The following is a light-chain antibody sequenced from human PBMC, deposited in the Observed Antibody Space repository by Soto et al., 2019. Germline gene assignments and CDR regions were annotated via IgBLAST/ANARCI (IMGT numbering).Light chain of an antibody. J-gene: IGLJ2*01. CDR3: QTWGTGIDVV. Sequence: QPVLTQSPSASASLGASVKLTCTLSSGHSSYAIAWHQQQPEKGPRYLMKLNSDGSHSQGDGIPDRFSGSSSGAERYLTISSLQSEDEADYYCQTWGTGIDVVFGGGTKLTVL. CDR1: SGHSSYA. CDR2: LNSDGSH. V-gene: IGLV4-69*01.